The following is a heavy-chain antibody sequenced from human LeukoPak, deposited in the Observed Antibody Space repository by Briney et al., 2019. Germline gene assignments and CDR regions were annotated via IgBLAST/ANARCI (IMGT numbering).Heavy chain of an antibody. D-gene: IGHD3-22*01. J-gene: IGHJ4*02. CDR3: ASNALEHYYDSSGYSFGY. V-gene: IGHV4-30-2*01. CDR1: GGSISSGGYS. Sequence: SETLSLTCAVSGGSISSGGYSWSWIRQPPGKGLEWIGYIYHSGSTYYNPSLKSRVTISVDRSKNQFSLKLSSVTAADTAVYYCASNALEHYYDSSGYSFGYWGQGTLVTVSS. CDR2: IYHSGST.